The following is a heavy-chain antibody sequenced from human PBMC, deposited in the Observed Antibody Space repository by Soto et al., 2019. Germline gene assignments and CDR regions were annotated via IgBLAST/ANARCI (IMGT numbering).Heavy chain of an antibody. CDR3: ARQARLVRLLNDY. V-gene: IGHV4-39*01. J-gene: IGHJ4*02. CDR1: GGSISSSSYY. CDR2: IYYSGST. D-gene: IGHD2-21*02. Sequence: PSETLSLTCTVSGGSISSSSYYWGWIRQPPGKGLEWIGSIYYSGSTYYNPSLKSRVTISVDTSKNQFFLKLSSVTAADTAVYYCARQARLVRLLNDYWGQGTLVTVSS.